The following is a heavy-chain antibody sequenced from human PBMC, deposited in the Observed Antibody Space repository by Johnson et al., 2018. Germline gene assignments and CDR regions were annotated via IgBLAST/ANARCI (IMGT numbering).Heavy chain of an antibody. J-gene: IGHJ6*03. D-gene: IGHD3-10*01. CDR1: GGSISTYY. Sequence: QVQLQESGPGLVKPSETLSLACTVSGGSISTYYWSWIRQPPGKGLDYIGNIYYSGSTNYNPSLRSRVTISVDTSKNHFSLKLGSVTAADTAVYYCARALWFGDLHYNMDVWGKGTTVTVSS. V-gene: IGHV4-59*01. CDR2: IYYSGST. CDR3: ARALWFGDLHYNMDV.